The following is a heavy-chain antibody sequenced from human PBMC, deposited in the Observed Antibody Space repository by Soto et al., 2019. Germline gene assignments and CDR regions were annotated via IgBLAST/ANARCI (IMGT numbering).Heavy chain of an antibody. CDR3: ARDRGSGWFVY. CDR2: ISAYSANT. V-gene: IGHV1-18*01. D-gene: IGHD6-19*01. J-gene: IGHJ4*02. Sequence: VKVSCKASGYTFNSYGISWVRQAPGQGLEWMGWISAYSANTNYAQKLQGRVTMTTDTSTSTAYMELRSLRSDDTAVYYCARDRGSGWFVYWGQGTPVTVSS. CDR1: GYTFNSYG.